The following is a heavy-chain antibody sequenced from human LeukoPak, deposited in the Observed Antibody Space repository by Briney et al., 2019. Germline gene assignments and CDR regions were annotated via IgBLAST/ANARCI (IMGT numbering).Heavy chain of an antibody. D-gene: IGHD2-2*01. J-gene: IGHJ4*02. CDR1: GGSISGSSYY. Sequence: PSETLSLTCTVSGGSISGSSYYWGWIRQPPGKGLEWIRSINYRGSTYYNPSLKSRVTISVDTSKNQFSLKLSSVTAADTAVYYCARQGAAMPDFDYWGQGTLVTVSS. CDR3: ARQGAAMPDFDY. V-gene: IGHV4-39*01. CDR2: INYRGST.